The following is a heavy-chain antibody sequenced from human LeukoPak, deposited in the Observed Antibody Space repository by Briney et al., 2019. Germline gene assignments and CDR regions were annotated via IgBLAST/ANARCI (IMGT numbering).Heavy chain of an antibody. J-gene: IGHJ4*02. CDR3: ARQGEQLVSRHFDY. D-gene: IGHD6-6*01. CDR2: IYPCHSHP. Sequence: IYPCHSHPRYIPSFQAQLTISADKSITTAYLQWSSLKASDTAMYYCARQGEQLVSRHFDYWGQGTLVTVSS. V-gene: IGHV5-51*01.